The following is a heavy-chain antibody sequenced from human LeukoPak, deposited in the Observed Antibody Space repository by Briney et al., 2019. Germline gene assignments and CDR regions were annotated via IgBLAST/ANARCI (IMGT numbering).Heavy chain of an antibody. CDR2: TYYRSKWYN. V-gene: IGHV6-1*01. CDR3: ARAAIYSGYDYYYYYMDV. CDR1: GDSVSSTSAA. J-gene: IGHJ6*03. D-gene: IGHD5-12*01. Sequence: SQTLSPTCAISGDSVSSTSAAWNWIRQSPSRGLEWLGRTYYRSKWYNDYAVSVKSRITINPDTSKNQFSLQLNSVTPEDTAVYYCARAAIYSGYDYYYYYMDVWGKGTTVTISS.